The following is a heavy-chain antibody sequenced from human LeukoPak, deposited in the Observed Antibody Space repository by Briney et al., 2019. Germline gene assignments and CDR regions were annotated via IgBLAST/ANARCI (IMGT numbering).Heavy chain of an antibody. V-gene: IGHV4-59*01. J-gene: IGHJ4*02. CDR2: IYYSGST. CDR1: GGSISSYY. CDR3: ARELVVPAASSHYFDY. Sequence: SETLSLTCTVSGGSISSYYWSWIRQPPGKGLEWIGYIYYSGSTNYNPSLKSRVTISVDTSKNQFSLKLSSVTAADTAVYYCARELVVPAASSHYFDYWGQGTLVTVSS. D-gene: IGHD2-2*01.